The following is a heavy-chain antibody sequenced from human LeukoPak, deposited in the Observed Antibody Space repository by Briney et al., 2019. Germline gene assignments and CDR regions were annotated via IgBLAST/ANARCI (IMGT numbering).Heavy chain of an antibody. J-gene: IGHJ6*02. CDR1: GFTFSSYA. D-gene: IGHD2-2*01. Sequence: PGGSLRLSCAASGFTFSSYAMSWVRQAPGKGLEWVSSISSSSSYIYYADSVKGRFTISRDNAKNSLYLQMNSLRAEDTAVYYCARDQYESYCSSTSCHTYYYYGMDVWGQGTTVTVSS. CDR3: ARDQYESYCSSTSCHTYYYYGMDV. V-gene: IGHV3-21*01. CDR2: ISSSSSYI.